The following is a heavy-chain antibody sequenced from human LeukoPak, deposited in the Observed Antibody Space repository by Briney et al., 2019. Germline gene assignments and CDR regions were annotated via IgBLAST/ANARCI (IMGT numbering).Heavy chain of an antibody. CDR3: SREPKGRWLQFDY. CDR1: GFTFGEDT. CDR2: IRSKVHGGTA. J-gene: IGHJ4*02. Sequence: SGGSLRLSCTPSGFTFGEDTVSWFRQAPGKGLEWVGFIRSKVHGGTAEYAASVKGRFILSRDDSKSIAYLQMNSLKIEDTAVYYCSREPKGRWLQFDYWGQGTPVTVSS. D-gene: IGHD5-24*01. V-gene: IGHV3-49*03.